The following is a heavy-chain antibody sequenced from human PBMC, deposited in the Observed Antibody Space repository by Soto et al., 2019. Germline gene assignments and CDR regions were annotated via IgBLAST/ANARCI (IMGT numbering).Heavy chain of an antibody. CDR1: GGTFSSYA. D-gene: IGHD3-3*01. Sequence: SVKVSCKASGGTFSSYAISCVRQSPVQWLDWMGGIIPIFGTANYAQKFQGRVTITADESTSTAYMELSSLRSEDTAVYYCARATYYDFWSGYYDYYYGMDVWGQGTTVTVSS. V-gene: IGHV1-69*13. CDR2: IIPIFGTA. J-gene: IGHJ6*02. CDR3: ARATYYDFWSGYYDYYYGMDV.